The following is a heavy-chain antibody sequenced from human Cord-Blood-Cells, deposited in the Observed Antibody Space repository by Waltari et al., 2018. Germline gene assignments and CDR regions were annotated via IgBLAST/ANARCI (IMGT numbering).Heavy chain of an antibody. CDR1: GGHIRSSIYY. CDR2: IYYSGST. CDR3: ARLTYYDFWSGYYFDY. V-gene: IGHV4-39*01. D-gene: IGHD3-3*01. Sequence: QLQLQESAAGLVKPSEPLSIPCTVFGGHIRSSIYYWRWIRRPPGKGLEWIGSIYYSGSTYYNPSLKSRVTISVDTSKNQFSLKLSSVTAADTAVYYCARLTYYDFWSGYYFDYWGQGTLVTVSS. J-gene: IGHJ4*02.